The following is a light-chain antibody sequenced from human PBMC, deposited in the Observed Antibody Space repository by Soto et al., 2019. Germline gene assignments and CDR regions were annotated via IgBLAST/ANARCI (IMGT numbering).Light chain of an antibody. CDR1: QSVNMW. CDR3: QQYHSYWT. CDR2: DAS. V-gene: IGKV1-5*01. Sequence: IQMTQSTSTLSASVGDTVAISFRASQSVNMWLAWYQQQPGKAPKLLIYDASSLESGVPQRFSGSGSGTEFTLTISSLQTDDFSTYYCQQYHSYWTFGQGTKVDI. J-gene: IGKJ1*01.